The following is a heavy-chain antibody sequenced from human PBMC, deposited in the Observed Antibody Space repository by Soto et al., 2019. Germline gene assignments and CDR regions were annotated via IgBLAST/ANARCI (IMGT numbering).Heavy chain of an antibody. CDR2: INQSGST. Sequence: SETLSLTCVVYCGSFSCYYWGWIRQPPGKGLEWIGEINQSGSTTYNPSLKSRVTISRDTPKKQFSMKLSSVDPADTAVYFSSRGRYDDSSGYYDSFDIWGQGTMVTVSS. D-gene: IGHD3-22*01. CDR3: SRGRYDDSSGYYDSFDI. J-gene: IGHJ3*02. CDR1: CGSFSCYY. V-gene: IGHV4-34*01.